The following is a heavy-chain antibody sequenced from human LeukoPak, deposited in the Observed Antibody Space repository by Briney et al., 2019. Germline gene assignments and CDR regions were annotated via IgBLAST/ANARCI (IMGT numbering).Heavy chain of an antibody. Sequence: GGSLRLSCAASGFTFSSYSMNWVRQAPGKGLEWVSSISSSSSYIYYADSVKGRFTISRDNAKNSLYLQMNSLRAEDTAVYYCARIWGNWPGAFDYWDQGTLVTVSS. CDR3: ARIWGNWPGAFDY. J-gene: IGHJ4*02. D-gene: IGHD1-1*01. CDR1: GFTFSSYS. V-gene: IGHV3-21*01. CDR2: ISSSSSYI.